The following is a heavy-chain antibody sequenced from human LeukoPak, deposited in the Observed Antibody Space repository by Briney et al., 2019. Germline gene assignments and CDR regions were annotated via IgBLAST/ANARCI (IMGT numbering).Heavy chain of an antibody. D-gene: IGHD1-26*01. CDR1: GFIFSNNW. J-gene: IGHJ4*02. Sequence: GGSLSLSCAASGFIFSNNWMSWVRQAPGKGLEWVGRIKRTIDGGTTDYAAPVKGRFTISRDDSKNTLYLQMNSLETDDTAVYFCTTDPPGAYWGQGTLVAVSS. CDR3: TTDPPGAY. CDR2: IKRTIDGGTT. V-gene: IGHV3-15*01.